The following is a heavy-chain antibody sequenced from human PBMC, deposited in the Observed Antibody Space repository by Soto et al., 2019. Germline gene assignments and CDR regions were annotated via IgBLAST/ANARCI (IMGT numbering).Heavy chain of an antibody. V-gene: IGHV3-53*01. CDR1: GFTVSSNY. CDR3: ARDPPATRHGMDV. J-gene: IGHJ6*02. CDR2: YSGGST. Sequence: GGSLRLSCGASGFTVSSNYMSWVRQAPGKGLEWVSVYSGGSTYYADSVRGRFTISRDNSKNTLHLQMQSLRAEDTAVYYCARDPPATRHGMDVWGEGTTVTVAS.